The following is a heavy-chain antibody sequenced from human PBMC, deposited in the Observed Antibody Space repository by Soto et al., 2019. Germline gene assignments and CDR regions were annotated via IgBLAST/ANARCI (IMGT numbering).Heavy chain of an antibody. Sequence: ASVEVSCNASCSMFVTYGVNWVRQAPGQGLEWMGWISAYNGNTKYAQNLQGRVTMTTDASTSTAYMEMRSLRSDDTAVYYCARDLDGSGSYYTDYWGPGTLVNVSS. CDR1: CSMFVTYG. CDR3: ARDLDGSGSYYTDY. V-gene: IGHV1-18*01. J-gene: IGHJ4*02. CDR2: ISAYNGNT. D-gene: IGHD3-10*01.